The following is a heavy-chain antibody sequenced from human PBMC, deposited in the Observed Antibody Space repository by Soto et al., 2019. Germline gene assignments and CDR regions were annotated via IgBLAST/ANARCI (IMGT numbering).Heavy chain of an antibody. CDR3: ASYDSGSYWIYFDY. Sequence: GASVKVSCKASGGTFSSYAISWVRQAPGQGLEWMGGIIPIFGTANYAQKFQGRVTITADESTSTAYMELSSLRSEDTAVYYCASYDSGSYWIYFDYWGQGTLVTVSS. J-gene: IGHJ4*02. CDR2: IIPIFGTA. V-gene: IGHV1-69*13. D-gene: IGHD1-26*01. CDR1: GGTFSSYA.